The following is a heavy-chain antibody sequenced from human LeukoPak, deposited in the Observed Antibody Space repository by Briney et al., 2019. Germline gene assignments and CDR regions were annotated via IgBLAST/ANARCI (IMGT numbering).Heavy chain of an antibody. D-gene: IGHD3-10*01. J-gene: IGHJ6*04. V-gene: IGHV3-23*01. CDR1: GFTFSSYA. Sequence: PGGSLRLSCAASGFTFSSYAMSWVRQAQGKGVEWVSAISGSGGSTYYADSVKGRFTISRDNSKNTLYLKINRLRAQDTPVYFCAKGNRSGSYWWARYYYGMDVWGKGTTFTVSS. CDR3: AKGNRSGSYWWARYYYGMDV. CDR2: ISGSGGST.